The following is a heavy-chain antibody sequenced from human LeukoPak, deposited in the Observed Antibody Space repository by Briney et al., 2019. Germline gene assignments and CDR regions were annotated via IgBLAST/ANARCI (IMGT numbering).Heavy chain of an antibody. D-gene: IGHD3-22*01. J-gene: IGHJ3*02. CDR1: GGSISSSSYY. Sequence: PSETLSLTCTVSGGSISSSSYYWGWIRQPPGKGLEWIGSIYYSGSTYYNPSLKSRVTISVDTSKNQFSLKLSSVTAADTAVYYCARRAKITMIVVVTQKPFDIWGQGTMVTVSS. V-gene: IGHV4-39*01. CDR2: IYYSGST. CDR3: ARRAKITMIVVVTQKPFDI.